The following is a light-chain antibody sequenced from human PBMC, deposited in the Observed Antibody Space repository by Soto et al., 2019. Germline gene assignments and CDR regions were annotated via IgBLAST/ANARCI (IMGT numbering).Light chain of an antibody. J-gene: IGKJ1*01. V-gene: IGKV3-11*01. CDR3: QQRSNWPPT. Sequence: EIVLTQSPGTLSLSPGERGTLSCRASQSVSSGYLAWYQQKPGQAPRLLIYDASNRATGIPARFSGSGSGTDFTLTISSLEPEDFAVYYCQQRSNWPPTFGQGTKVDI. CDR1: QSVSSGY. CDR2: DAS.